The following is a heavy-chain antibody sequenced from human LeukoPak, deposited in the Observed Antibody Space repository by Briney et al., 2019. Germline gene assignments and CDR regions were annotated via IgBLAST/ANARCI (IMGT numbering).Heavy chain of an antibody. J-gene: IGHJ3*01. V-gene: IGHV3-23*01. CDR3: ARCQIAAAGTGAFDV. D-gene: IGHD6-13*01. Sequence: GGSLRLSCAASGFTFSSYWMSWVRQAPGKGLEWVSAFSATDGSTQYAESVKGRFTISKDSTTNTLFLQINSLRAEDTAVYYCARCQIAAAGTGAFDVWGQGTMVTVSS. CDR1: GFTFSSYW. CDR2: FSATDGST.